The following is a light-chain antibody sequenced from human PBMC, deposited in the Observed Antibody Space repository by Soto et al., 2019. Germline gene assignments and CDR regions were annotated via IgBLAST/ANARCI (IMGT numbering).Light chain of an antibody. Sequence: EIVLTQSPATLSLSPGEGATLSCRASQSVRTSLVWYQQKPGQTPRLLIYDASNRATGVPARFSGSGSGTDFTLTISSLEPEDFALYYCQQRLSWPLTFGGGTKVEIK. J-gene: IGKJ4*01. V-gene: IGKV3-11*01. CDR2: DAS. CDR3: QQRLSWPLT. CDR1: QSVRTS.